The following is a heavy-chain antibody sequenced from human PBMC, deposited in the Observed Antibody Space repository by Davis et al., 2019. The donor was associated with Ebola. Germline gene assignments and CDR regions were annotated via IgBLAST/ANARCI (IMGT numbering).Heavy chain of an antibody. CDR2: IYYSGST. CDR3: ARAVVVVAATRWFDP. Sequence: LRLSCPLSGGSISSGGYYWSWIRQHPGKGLEWIGYIYYSGSTYYNPSLKSRVTISVDTSKNQFSLKLSSVTAADTAVYYCARAVVVVAATRWFDPWGQGTLVTVSS. CDR1: GGSISSGGYY. J-gene: IGHJ5*02. V-gene: IGHV4-31*03. D-gene: IGHD2-15*01.